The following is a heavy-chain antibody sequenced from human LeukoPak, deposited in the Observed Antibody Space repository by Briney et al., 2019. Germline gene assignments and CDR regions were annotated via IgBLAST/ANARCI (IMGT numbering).Heavy chain of an antibody. J-gene: IGHJ4*02. V-gene: IGHV6-1*01. CDR3: ARGSSRALDH. Sequence: QTLSLTCAISGYSVSSSGVAWNWIRQSPSRGLEWLGGTYYSSKWYNDYAVSVKGRISINADTSKNHFSLQLDSVTPEDTAVYYCARGSSRALDHWGQGTLVTVPS. CDR2: TYYSSKWYN. D-gene: IGHD5/OR15-5a*01. CDR1: GYSVSSSGVA.